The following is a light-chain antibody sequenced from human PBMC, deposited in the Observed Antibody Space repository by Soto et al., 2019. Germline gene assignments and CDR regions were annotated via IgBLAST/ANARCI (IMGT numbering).Light chain of an antibody. V-gene: IGLV2-14*01. Sequence: QSALTQPASVSGSPGQSITISCTGTSSDVGGYNYVSWYQQHPGKAPKLMIYDVSNRPSGVSNRFSGSKSGNTASLTISGRQAEDEADYYCSSYTSSSRWVFGTGTKVTVL. CDR1: SSDVGGYNY. CDR3: SSYTSSSRWV. J-gene: IGLJ1*01. CDR2: DVS.